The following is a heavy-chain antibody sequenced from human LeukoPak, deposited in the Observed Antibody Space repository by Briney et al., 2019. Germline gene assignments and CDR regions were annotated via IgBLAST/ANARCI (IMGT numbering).Heavy chain of an antibody. V-gene: IGHV4-34*01. CDR1: GGSFSGYY. Sequence: PSETLSLTCAVYGGSFSGYYWSLIRQPPGKGLEWIGEINHSGSTNYNPSLKSRVTISVDTSKNQFSLKLSSVTAADTAVYYCARIRGSYFDYWGQGTLVTVSS. D-gene: IGHD1-26*01. J-gene: IGHJ4*02. CDR2: INHSGST. CDR3: ARIRGSYFDY.